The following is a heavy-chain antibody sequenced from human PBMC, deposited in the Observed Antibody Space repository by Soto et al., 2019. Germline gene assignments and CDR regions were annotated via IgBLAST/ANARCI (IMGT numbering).Heavy chain of an antibody. CDR2: TSSSGSFM. D-gene: IGHD1-7*01. CDR3: ARDPPTGTTLDWADS. J-gene: IGHJ4*02. Sequence: PGGSLRLSCAGSGFSFCSDSMGWVRQAPGKGLEWVASTSSSGSFMNYADSVKGRFTISRDNAKNSLYLQMSGLKDEDTAVYYCARDPPTGTTLDWADSWGQGTLVTASS. CDR1: GFSFCSDS. V-gene: IGHV3-21*01.